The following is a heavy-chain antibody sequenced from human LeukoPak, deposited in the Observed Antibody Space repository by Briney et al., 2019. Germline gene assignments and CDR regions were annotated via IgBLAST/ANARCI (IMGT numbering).Heavy chain of an antibody. J-gene: IGHJ4*02. Sequence: GGSLRLSCAASGFTFSSYSMTWVRQAPGKGLEWVSSITSSSTYIYYADSVKGRFTISRDNAKNSLYLQMNSLRAEDTAVYYCAREAGGVYPDYWGQGTLVTASS. D-gene: IGHD2-8*01. CDR2: ITSSSTYI. CDR1: GFTFSSYS. V-gene: IGHV3-21*01. CDR3: AREAGGVYPDY.